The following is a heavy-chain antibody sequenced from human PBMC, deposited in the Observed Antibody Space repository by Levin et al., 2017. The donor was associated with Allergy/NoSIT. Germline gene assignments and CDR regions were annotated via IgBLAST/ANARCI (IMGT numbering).Heavy chain of an antibody. CDR3: ARVREWLDYFDY. V-gene: IGHV3-48*03. CDR1: GFTFSSYE. CDR2: ISSSGSTI. J-gene: IGHJ4*02. Sequence: PGGSLRLSCAASGFTFSSYEMNWVRQAPGKGLEWVSYISSSGSTIYYADSVKGRFTISRDNAKNSLYLQMNSLRAEDTAVYYCARVREWLDYFDYWGQGTLVTVSS. D-gene: IGHD3-3*01.